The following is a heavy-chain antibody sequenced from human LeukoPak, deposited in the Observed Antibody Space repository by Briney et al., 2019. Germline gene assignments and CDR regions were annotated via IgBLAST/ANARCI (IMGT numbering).Heavy chain of an antibody. CDR3: ARGCSAGTPHNWFDP. J-gene: IGHJ5*02. CDR1: GGSISGYY. V-gene: IGHV4-59*01. D-gene: IGHD6-13*01. CDR2: IYYSGST. Sequence: SGTLSLTCTVSGGSISGYYWSWIRQPPGKGLEWIGYIYYSGSTNYNPSLKSRVTISVDTSKNQFSLKLSSVTAADTAAYYCARGCSAGTPHNWFDPWGEGTLVTVSS.